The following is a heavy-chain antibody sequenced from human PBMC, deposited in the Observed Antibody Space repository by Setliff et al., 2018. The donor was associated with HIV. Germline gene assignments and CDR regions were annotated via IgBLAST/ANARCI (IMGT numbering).Heavy chain of an antibody. CDR1: GGSINSDNYY. Sequence: SETLSLTCSVSGGSINSDNYYWGWIRQAPGKGLEWIGSIYYSGTTYYNPSHRGRVTISVDRSRNHFSLTLNSVTAAYTTTYYCASRGIVVGTISMPYQFFVHWGNGTLVTVSS. CDR2: IYYSGTT. V-gene: IGHV4-39*01. D-gene: IGHD2-15*01. CDR3: ASRGIVVGTISMPYQFFVH. J-gene: IGHJ1*01.